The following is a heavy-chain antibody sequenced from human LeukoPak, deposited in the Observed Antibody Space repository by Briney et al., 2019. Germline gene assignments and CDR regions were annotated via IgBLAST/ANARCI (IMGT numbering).Heavy chain of an antibody. D-gene: IGHD2-2*01. CDR3: ARDADEYCSSTTCRGGSFDI. Sequence: PGGSLRLSCAASGFXFSSYGIHWVRQAPGKGLEWVAVIWYDGSNKYYADSVKGRFTISRDNSKNTLYLQMNSLRAEDTAVYYCARDADEYCSSTTCRGGSFDIWGQGTMVTVSS. CDR1: GFXFSSYG. CDR2: IWYDGSNK. J-gene: IGHJ3*02. V-gene: IGHV3-33*01.